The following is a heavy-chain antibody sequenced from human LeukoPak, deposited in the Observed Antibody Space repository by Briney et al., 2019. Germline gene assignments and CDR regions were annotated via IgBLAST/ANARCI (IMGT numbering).Heavy chain of an antibody. J-gene: IGHJ4*02. Sequence: SQTLSLTCAISGGSVSSNSAAWIWIRQSPSRGLEWLGRTYYRSKWYSDYGVSVRGRIIINPDTSKNHFYLQPNSVTPEDTAVYYCARCGSAWYVDSWGQGTLVTVSS. D-gene: IGHD6-19*01. V-gene: IGHV6-1*01. CDR1: GGSVSSNSAA. CDR3: ARCGSAWYVDS. CDR2: TYYRSKWYS.